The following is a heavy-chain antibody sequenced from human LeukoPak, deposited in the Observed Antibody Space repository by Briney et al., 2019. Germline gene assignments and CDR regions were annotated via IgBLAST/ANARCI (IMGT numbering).Heavy chain of an antibody. CDR3: ARGPRGDLFDY. D-gene: IGHD3-16*01. J-gene: IGHJ4*02. CDR1: GGSISSSSYY. V-gene: IGHV4-61*02. CDR2: IYSSGST. Sequence: PSETLSLTCTVSGGSISSSSYYWSWIRQPAGKGLEWIGRIYSSGSTNYNPSLKSRVTISVDTSKNQFSLKLSSVTAADTAVYYCARGPRGDLFDYWGQGTLVTVSS.